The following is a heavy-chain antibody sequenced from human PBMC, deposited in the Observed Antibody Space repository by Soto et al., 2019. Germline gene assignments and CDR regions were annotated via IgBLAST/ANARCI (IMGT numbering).Heavy chain of an antibody. D-gene: IGHD2-21*02. V-gene: IGHV4-39*01. J-gene: IGHJ4*02. CDR2: IYYSGRT. CDR3: ARQRTSVVTQAYFDV. Sequence: SETLSLTCTVTGDSISSRSYYWGWIRQPPGKGLEWIGSIYYSGRTYNNPSLRSRVSMSIDTSKDHFSLKLKSVTAADTALYFCARQRTSVVTQAYFDVWAPGSLVTVSS. CDR1: GDSISSRSYY.